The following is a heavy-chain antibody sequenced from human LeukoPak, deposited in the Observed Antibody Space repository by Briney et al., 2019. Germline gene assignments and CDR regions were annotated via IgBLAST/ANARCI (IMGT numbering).Heavy chain of an antibody. CDR3: ARGMYDFWSGSKATWFDP. D-gene: IGHD3-3*01. Sequence: SETLSLTCAVSGGSISSGGYSWSWIRQPPGKGLEWIVYIYHSGSTYYNPSLKSRVTISVDRSKNQFSLKLSSVTAADTAVYYCARGMYDFWSGSKATWFDPWGQGTLVTVSS. CDR2: IYHSGST. J-gene: IGHJ5*02. CDR1: GGSISSGGYS. V-gene: IGHV4-30-2*01.